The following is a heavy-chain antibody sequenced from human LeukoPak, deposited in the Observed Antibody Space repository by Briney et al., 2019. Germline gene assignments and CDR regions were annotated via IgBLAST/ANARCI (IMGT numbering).Heavy chain of an antibody. D-gene: IGHD2-15*01. J-gene: IGHJ4*02. CDR1: RFTFSNYV. V-gene: IGHV3-7*01. Sequence: GGSLRLSCAASRFTFSNYVMHWVRQAPGKGLEWVANIKQDGSEKYYVDSVKGQFTISRDNAKNSLYLQMNSLRAEDTAVYYCARREPYCSGGSCYSEPYRYWGQGTLVTVSS. CDR2: IKQDGSEK. CDR3: ARREPYCSGGSCYSEPYRY.